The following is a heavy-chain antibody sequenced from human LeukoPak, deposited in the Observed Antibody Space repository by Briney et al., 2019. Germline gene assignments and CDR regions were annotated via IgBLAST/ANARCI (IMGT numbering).Heavy chain of an antibody. CDR1: GGSISSYY. V-gene: IGHV4-59*08. CDR2: TYYSGST. Sequence: SETLSLTCTVSGGSISSYYWSWIRQPPGKGLEWIGYTYYSGSTNYNPSLKSRVTISVDTSKNQFSLKLSSVTAADTAVYYCARGPSTEYYDFWSGYYTRYGMDVWGQGTTVTVSS. J-gene: IGHJ6*02. CDR3: ARGPSTEYYDFWSGYYTRYGMDV. D-gene: IGHD3-3*01.